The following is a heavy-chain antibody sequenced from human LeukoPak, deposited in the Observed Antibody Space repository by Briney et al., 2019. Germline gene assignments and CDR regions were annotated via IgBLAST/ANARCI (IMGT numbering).Heavy chain of an antibody. D-gene: IGHD6-19*01. CDR3: ARDGPIAVAGTYFDY. V-gene: IGHV3-66*01. CDR2: IYIGGST. Sequence: PGGSLRLSCAASGFTVSSNYMSWVRQAPGKGLEWVSVIYIGGSTYYADSVKGRFTISRDNSKNTLYLQMNSLRAEDTAVYYCARDGPIAVAGTYFDYWGQGTLVTVSS. CDR1: GFTVSSNY. J-gene: IGHJ4*02.